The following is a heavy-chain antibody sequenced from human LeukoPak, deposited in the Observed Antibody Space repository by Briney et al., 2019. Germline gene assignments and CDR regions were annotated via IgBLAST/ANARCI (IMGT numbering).Heavy chain of an antibody. CDR2: INPSGGST. V-gene: IGHV1-46*01. CDR1: GYTFTSYY. CDR3: AREGEDSDDTNWFDP. D-gene: IGHD3-10*01. J-gene: IGHJ5*02. Sequence: GASVKVSCKASGYTFTSYYMHWVRQAPGQGLEWMGIINPSGGSTSYAQKFQGRVTMTRDTSISTAYMELSSLRSDDMAVYYCAREGEDSDDTNWFDPWGQGTLVTVSS.